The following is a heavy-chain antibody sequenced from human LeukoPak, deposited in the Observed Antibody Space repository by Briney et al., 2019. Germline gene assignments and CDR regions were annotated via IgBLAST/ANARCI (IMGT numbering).Heavy chain of an antibody. D-gene: IGHD6-19*01. CDR2: IYYSGST. V-gene: IGHV4-39*01. CDR1: GGSISSSSYY. Sequence: SETLSLTCTVSGGSISSSSYYWGWIRQPPGKGLEWIGSIYYSGSTYYNPSLKSRVTISVDTSKNQFSLKLSSVTAADTAVSYCARHSKVGGMAVGGTYWFDPWGQGTLVTVSS. CDR3: ARHSKVGGMAVGGTYWFDP. J-gene: IGHJ5*02.